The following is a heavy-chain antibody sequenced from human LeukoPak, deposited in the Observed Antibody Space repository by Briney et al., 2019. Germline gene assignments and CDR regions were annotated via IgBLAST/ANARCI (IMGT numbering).Heavy chain of an antibody. Sequence: SETLSLTCTVSGGSISSYYWSWIRQPPGKGLEWIGYIYTSGSTNYNPSLKSRVTISVDTSKNQFSLKLSSVTAVDTAVYYCAGSSGWHFDLWGRGTLVTVSS. CDR1: GGSISSYY. CDR3: AGSSGWHFDL. J-gene: IGHJ2*01. CDR2: IYTSGST. D-gene: IGHD6-6*01. V-gene: IGHV4-4*09.